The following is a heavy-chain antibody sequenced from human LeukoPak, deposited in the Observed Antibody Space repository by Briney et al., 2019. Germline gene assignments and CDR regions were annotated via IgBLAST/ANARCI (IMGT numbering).Heavy chain of an antibody. CDR1: GGSFSGYY. V-gene: IGHV4-34*01. Sequence: KTSETLSLTCAVYGGSFSGYYWSWIRQPPGKGLEWIWEINHSGSTNYNPSLKSRVTISVDTSKNQFSLKLSSVTAADTAVYYCARTPYYYYGSGSYPWFDPWGQGTLVTVSS. D-gene: IGHD3-10*01. J-gene: IGHJ5*02. CDR2: INHSGST. CDR3: ARTPYYYYGSGSYPWFDP.